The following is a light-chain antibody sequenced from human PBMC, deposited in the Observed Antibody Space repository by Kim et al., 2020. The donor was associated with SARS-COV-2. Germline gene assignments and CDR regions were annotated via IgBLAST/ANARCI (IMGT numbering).Light chain of an antibody. CDR2: IAY. Sequence: STGERSTLSCKASRSITSNYLAWYQQKPGQAPRLLIYIAYTRATGIPDRFSGSGSGTEFTLTISRLEPEDFAVYYCHQYGSSPSTFGQGTRLEIK. V-gene: IGKV3-20*01. CDR3: HQYGSSPST. J-gene: IGKJ5*01. CDR1: RSITSNY.